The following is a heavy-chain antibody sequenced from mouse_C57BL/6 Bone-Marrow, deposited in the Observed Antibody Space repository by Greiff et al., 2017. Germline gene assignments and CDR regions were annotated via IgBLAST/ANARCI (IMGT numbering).Heavy chain of an antibody. Sequence: EVMLVESGGGLVKPGGSLKLSCAASGFTFSDYGMHWVRQAPEKGLEWVAYISSGSSTIYYADTVKGRFTISRDNAKNTLFLQVTSLRSEDTAMYYCARAYYSNPGAMDYWGQGTSVTVSS. CDR3: ARAYYSNPGAMDY. CDR1: GFTFSDYG. CDR2: ISSGSSTI. V-gene: IGHV5-17*01. J-gene: IGHJ4*01. D-gene: IGHD2-5*01.